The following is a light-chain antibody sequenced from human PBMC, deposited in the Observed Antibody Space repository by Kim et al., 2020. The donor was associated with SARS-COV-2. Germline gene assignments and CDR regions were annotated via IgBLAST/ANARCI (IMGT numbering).Light chain of an antibody. Sequence: PGERATLSCRASQSVSSYLAWYQQKPGQAPRLLFYDASNRATGIPARFSGSGSGTDFTLTISSLEPEDFAVYYCQQRSNWITFGQGTRLEIK. V-gene: IGKV3-11*01. CDR1: QSVSSY. J-gene: IGKJ5*01. CDR3: QQRSNWIT. CDR2: DAS.